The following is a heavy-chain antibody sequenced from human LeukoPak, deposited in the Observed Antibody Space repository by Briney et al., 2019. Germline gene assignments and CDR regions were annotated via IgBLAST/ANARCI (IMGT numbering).Heavy chain of an antibody. V-gene: IGHV3-7*01. D-gene: IGHD1-26*01. CDR1: GFPFTLYN. Sequence: GGSLRLSCEVSGFPFTLYNMNWVRQAPGKGLEWVAKIKQDGSEKYYVDSVKGRFTISRDNAKNSLYLQMNSLRAEDTALYYCARVSYYPHDAFDIWGQGTMVTVSS. CDR3: ARVSYYPHDAFDI. J-gene: IGHJ3*02. CDR2: IKQDGSEK.